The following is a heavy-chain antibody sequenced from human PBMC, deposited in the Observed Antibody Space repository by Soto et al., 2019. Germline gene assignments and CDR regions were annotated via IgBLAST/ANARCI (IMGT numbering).Heavy chain of an antibody. CDR1: GFTFSGYW. V-gene: IGHV3-7*03. D-gene: IGHD3-22*01. Sequence: GESLKISCAASGFTFSGYWMSWVRQAPGKGLEWVANIKQDGSEKYYVDSVKGRFTISRDNAKNSLYLQMNSLRAEDTAVYYCARADRDYYDSSGYYDYWGQGTLVTVSS. CDR3: ARADRDYYDSSGYYDY. CDR2: IKQDGSEK. J-gene: IGHJ4*02.